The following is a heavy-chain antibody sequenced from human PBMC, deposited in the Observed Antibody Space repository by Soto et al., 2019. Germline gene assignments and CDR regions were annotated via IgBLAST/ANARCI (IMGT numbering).Heavy chain of an antibody. CDR2: IWNDGSNE. V-gene: IGHV3-33*01. D-gene: IGHD3-22*01. J-gene: IGHJ4*02. Sequence: SLRLSCEASGFTFSTYGMHWIRQAPGKGLEWVAIIWNDGSNEYYASSVKGRFTIARDYSKNTLYLQLRNLRAEDSAVYFCDRDQTDSGGYSDAWGQGTLVTVSS. CDR1: GFTFSTYG. CDR3: DRDQTDSGGYSDA.